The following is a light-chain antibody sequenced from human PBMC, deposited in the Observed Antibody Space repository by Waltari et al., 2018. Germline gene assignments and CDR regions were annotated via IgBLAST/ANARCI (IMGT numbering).Light chain of an antibody. CDR1: QSIRSW. J-gene: IGKJ3*01. CDR2: KAS. CDR3: QQYNSYSLIT. Sequence: DIQMTQSPSTLSASVGDRVTITCRASQSIRSWLAWYQQKPGKAPKLLIYKASSLESGVPSRFSGSGSGTEFTLTISSLQPDDFATYYCQQYNSYSLITFGPGTKVDIK. V-gene: IGKV1-5*03.